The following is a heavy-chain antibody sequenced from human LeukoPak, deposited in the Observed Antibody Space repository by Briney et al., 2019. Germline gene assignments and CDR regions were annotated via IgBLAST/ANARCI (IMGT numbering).Heavy chain of an antibody. D-gene: IGHD6-13*01. CDR2: ISGSGGST. J-gene: IGHJ6*02. CDR3: ARDLQQLGSYYYYYGMDV. Sequence: GGSLRLSCAASGFTFSSYAMSWVRQAPGKGLEWVSVISGSGGSTYYADSVKGRFTISRDNSKNTLYLQMNSLRTEDTAVYYCARDLQQLGSYYYYYGMDVWGQGTTVTVSS. CDR1: GFTFSSYA. V-gene: IGHV3-23*01.